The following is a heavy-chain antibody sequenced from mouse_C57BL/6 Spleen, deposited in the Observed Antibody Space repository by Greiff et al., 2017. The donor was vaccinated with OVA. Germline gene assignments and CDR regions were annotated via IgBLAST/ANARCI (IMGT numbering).Heavy chain of an antibody. CDR3: TGGSSYAWFAY. J-gene: IGHJ3*01. CDR1: GYTFTDYE. Sequence: VQGVESGAELVRPGASVTLSCKASGYTFTDYEMHWVKQTPVHGLEWIGAIDPETGGTAYNQKFKGKAILTADKSSSTAYMELRSLTSEDSAVYYCTGGSSYAWFAYWGQGTLVTVSA. D-gene: IGHD1-1*01. CDR2: IDPETGGT. V-gene: IGHV1-15*01.